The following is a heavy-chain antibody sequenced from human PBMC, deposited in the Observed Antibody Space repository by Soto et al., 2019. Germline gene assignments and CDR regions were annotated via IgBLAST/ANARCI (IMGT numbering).Heavy chain of an antibody. CDR2: INPSGGST. J-gene: IGHJ4*02. CDR1: GYTFTSYY. V-gene: IGHV1-46*01. CDR3: ALPPIAVAGKVGDY. D-gene: IGHD6-19*01. Sequence: ASVKVSCKASGYTFTSYYMHWVRQAPGQGLEWMGIINPSGGSTSYSQKFQGRVTMTRDTSTSTAYMELSSLRSEDTAVYYCALPPIAVAGKVGDYWGQGTLVTVSS.